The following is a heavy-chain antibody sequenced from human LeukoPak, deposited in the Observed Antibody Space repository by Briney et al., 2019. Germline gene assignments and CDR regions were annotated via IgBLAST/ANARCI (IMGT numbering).Heavy chain of an antibody. CDR2: INPNSGGT. Sequence: ASVKVSCKASGYTFTSYYMHWVRQAPGQGLEWMGWINPNSGGTNYAQKFQGRVTMTRDTSISTAYMELSRLRSDDTAVYYCARGDDSLYYDFWSGYYTAPFDYWGQGTLVTVSS. CDR1: GYTFTSYY. CDR3: ARGDDSLYYDFWSGYYTAPFDY. D-gene: IGHD3-3*01. J-gene: IGHJ4*02. V-gene: IGHV1-2*02.